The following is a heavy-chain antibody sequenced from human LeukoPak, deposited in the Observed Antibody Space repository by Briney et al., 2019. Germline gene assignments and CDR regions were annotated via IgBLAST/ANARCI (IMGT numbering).Heavy chain of an antibody. D-gene: IGHD3-22*01. J-gene: IGHJ5*02. Sequence: SVKVSCKASGYTFTGYYMHWVRQAPGQGLEWMGGIIPIFGTANYAQKFQGRVTITTDESTSTAYMELSSLRSEDTAVYYCASDYYDSSGYYRFDPWGQGTLVTVSS. CDR3: ASDYYDSSGYYRFDP. CDR2: IIPIFGTA. V-gene: IGHV1-69*05. CDR1: GYTFTGYY.